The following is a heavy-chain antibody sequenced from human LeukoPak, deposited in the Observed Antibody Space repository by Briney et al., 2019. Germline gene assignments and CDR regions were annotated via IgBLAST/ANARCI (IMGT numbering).Heavy chain of an antibody. V-gene: IGHV4-34*01. D-gene: IGHD5-18*01. J-gene: IGHJ6*03. CDR2: INHSGST. CDR3: ARGVGSQLWLLPYYYYYMDV. Sequence: SETLSLTCAVYGGSFSGYYWSWIRQPPGKGLEWIGEINHSGSTNYNPSLKSRVTISVDTSKNQFSLKPSSVTAADTAVYYCARGVGSQLWLLPYYYYYMDVWGKGTMVTVSS. CDR1: GGSFSGYY.